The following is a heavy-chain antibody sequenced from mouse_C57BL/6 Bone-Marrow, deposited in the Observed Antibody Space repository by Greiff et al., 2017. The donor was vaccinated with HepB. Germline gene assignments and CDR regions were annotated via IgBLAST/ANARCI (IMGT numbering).Heavy chain of an antibody. CDR1: GFTFSDFY. CDR3: ARDHYYGSSWKAMDY. J-gene: IGHJ4*01. V-gene: IGHV7-1*01. Sequence: EVKLVESGGGLVQSGRSLRLSCATSGFTFSDFYMEWVRQAPGKGLEWIAASRNKANDYTTEYSASVKGRFIVSRDTSQSILYLQMNALRAEDTAIYYCARDHYYGSSWKAMDYWGQGTSVTVSS. CDR2: SRNKANDYTT. D-gene: IGHD1-1*01.